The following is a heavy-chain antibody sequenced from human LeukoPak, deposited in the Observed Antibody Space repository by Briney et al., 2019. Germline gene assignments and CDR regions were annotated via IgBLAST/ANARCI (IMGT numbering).Heavy chain of an antibody. CDR1: GFTFSSYA. V-gene: IGHV3-23*01. D-gene: IGHD3-10*01. CDR3: AKDQAGTWGLDY. Sequence: PGGSLRLSCAASGFTFSSYAMSWVRQAPGKGLEWVSAISGSGGSTYYADSVKGRFTISRDISKNTLYLQMNSLRAEDTAFYYCAKDQAGTWGLDYWGQGTLVTVSS. CDR2: ISGSGGST. J-gene: IGHJ4*02.